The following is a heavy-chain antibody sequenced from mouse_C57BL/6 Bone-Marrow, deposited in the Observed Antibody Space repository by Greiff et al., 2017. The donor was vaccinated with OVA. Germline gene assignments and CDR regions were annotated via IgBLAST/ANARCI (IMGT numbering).Heavy chain of an antibody. CDR2: IDPSDSYT. J-gene: IGHJ3*01. V-gene: IGHV1-50*01. Sequence: QVQLQQPGAELVKPGASVKLSCKASGYTFTSYWMQWVKQRPGQGLEWIGEIDPSDSYTNYNQKFKGKATLTVDTSSSTAYMQLSSLTSEDSAVYYCARSRGGYEFAYWGQGTLVTVSA. D-gene: IGHD2-2*01. CDR1: GYTFTSYW. CDR3: ARSRGGYEFAY.